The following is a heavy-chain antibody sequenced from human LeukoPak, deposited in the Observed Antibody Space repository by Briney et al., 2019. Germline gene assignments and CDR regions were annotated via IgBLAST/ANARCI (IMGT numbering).Heavy chain of an antibody. CDR1: GGSISSYY. CDR2: ISTSGST. D-gene: IGHD3-16*02. CDR3: YVWGSYRPAY. Sequence: KPSETLSLTCTVSGGSISSYYWSWIRQPAGKGLEWIGRISTSGSTNYNPSLKSRVTMSVDTSKNQFSLKLSSVTAADTAVYYCYVWGSYRPAYWGQGTPVTVSS. V-gene: IGHV4-4*07. J-gene: IGHJ4*02.